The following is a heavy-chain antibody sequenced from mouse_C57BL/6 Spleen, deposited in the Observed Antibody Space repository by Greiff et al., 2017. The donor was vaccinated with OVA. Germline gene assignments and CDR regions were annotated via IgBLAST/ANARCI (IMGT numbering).Heavy chain of an antibody. CDR3: ARAAQGRDYYAMDY. J-gene: IGHJ4*01. CDR1: GYTFTDYY. V-gene: IGHV1-77*01. Sequence: QVQLKQSGAELVKPGASVKISCKASGYTFTDYYINWVKQRTGQGLEWIGEIYPRSGNTYYNEKFKGKATLTADKSSSTAYMELRSLTSEDSAVYFCARAAQGRDYYAMDYWGQGTSVTVSS. D-gene: IGHD3-2*02. CDR2: IYPRSGNT.